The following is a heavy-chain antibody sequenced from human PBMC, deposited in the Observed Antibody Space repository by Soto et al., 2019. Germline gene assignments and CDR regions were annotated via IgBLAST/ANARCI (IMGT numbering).Heavy chain of an antibody. Sequence: QVQLVQSGAEVKKPGASVKVSCKASGYTFTSYGISWVRQAPGQGLEWMGWISAYNGNTNYAQKVQGRVTMTTDTSTSTAYMELRSLRSDDTAVYYCARANGYCSSTSCRYYFDYWGQGTLVTVSS. V-gene: IGHV1-18*01. CDR3: ARANGYCSSTSCRYYFDY. J-gene: IGHJ4*02. D-gene: IGHD2-2*01. CDR2: ISAYNGNT. CDR1: GYTFTSYG.